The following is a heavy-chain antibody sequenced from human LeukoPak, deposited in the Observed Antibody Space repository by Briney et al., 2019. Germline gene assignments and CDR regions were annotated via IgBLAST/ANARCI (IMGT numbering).Heavy chain of an antibody. J-gene: IGHJ4*02. V-gene: IGHV3-30*02. Sequence: PGGSLRLPCAASGFTFSSYDMHWVRQAPGKGLEWVAVTRYDGSNNYYADSVKGRFTISRDNSKNTLYLQMNSLRPEDTAVYYCARGRIAARSGLGYWGQGTLVTVSS. CDR2: TRYDGSNN. D-gene: IGHD6-6*01. CDR3: ARGRIAARSGLGY. CDR1: GFTFSSYD.